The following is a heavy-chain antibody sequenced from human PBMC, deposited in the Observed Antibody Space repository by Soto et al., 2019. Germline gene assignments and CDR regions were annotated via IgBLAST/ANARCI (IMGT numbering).Heavy chain of an antibody. Sequence: EVQLVESGGGLIQPGGSLRLSCAASGFTVSSNYMSWVRQAPGKGLEWVSVIYSGGSTYYADSVKGRFTISRDNSKHSLYLQMNSLRAEDTAVYYCARDRVGTYYYYGMDVWGQGTTVTVSS. CDR1: GFTVSSNY. CDR2: IYSGGST. D-gene: IGHD2-21*02. V-gene: IGHV3-53*01. CDR3: ARDRVGTYYYYGMDV. J-gene: IGHJ6*02.